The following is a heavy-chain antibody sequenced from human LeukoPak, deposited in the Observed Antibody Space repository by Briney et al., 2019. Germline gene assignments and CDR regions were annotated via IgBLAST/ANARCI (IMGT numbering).Heavy chain of an antibody. CDR2: IYSGGST. V-gene: IGHV3-53*01. CDR1: GFTVNSSY. D-gene: IGHD3-10*01. J-gene: IGHJ1*01. Sequence: KPGGSLRLSCAASGFTVNSSYINWVRQAPGKGLEWVSVIYSGGSTYYADSVKGRFTISRDNSKNTLYLQMNSLRAEDTAVYYCAREGLWFGESEHWGQGTLVTVSS. CDR3: AREGLWFGESEH.